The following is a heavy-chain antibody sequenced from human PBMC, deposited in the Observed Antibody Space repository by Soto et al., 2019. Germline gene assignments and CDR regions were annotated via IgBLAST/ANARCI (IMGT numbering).Heavy chain of an antibody. J-gene: IGHJ5*02. CDR2: MNPNSGNT. Sequence: ASVKVSCKASGYTFTSYDINWVRQATGQGLEWMGWMNPNSGNTGYAQKFQGRVTMTRNTSISTAYMELSSLRSEDTAVYYCARGADVYCSGGSCYSDGWFDPWGQGTLVTVPS. CDR3: ARGADVYCSGGSCYSDGWFDP. CDR1: GYTFTSYD. D-gene: IGHD2-15*01. V-gene: IGHV1-8*01.